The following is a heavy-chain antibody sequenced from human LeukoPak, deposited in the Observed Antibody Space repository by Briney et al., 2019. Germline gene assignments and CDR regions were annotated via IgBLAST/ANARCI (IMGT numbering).Heavy chain of an antibody. CDR3: AKGGGYSYGYYFDY. V-gene: IGHV3-23*01. D-gene: IGHD5-18*01. J-gene: IGHJ4*02. CDR1: GFSFSSYA. CDR2: ISGSGGST. Sequence: GGSLRLSCAASGFSFSSYAMSWVRQAPGKGLEWVSAISGSGGSTYYADSVKGRFTISRDNSKNTLYLQMNSLRAEDTAVYYCAKGGGYSYGYYFDYWGQGTLVTVSS.